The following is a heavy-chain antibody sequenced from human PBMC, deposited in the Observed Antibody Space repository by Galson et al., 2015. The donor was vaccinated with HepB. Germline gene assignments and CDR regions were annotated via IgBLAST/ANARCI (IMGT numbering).Heavy chain of an antibody. J-gene: IGHJ4*02. CDR3: ARNEWELLAVGLH. CDR1: GYTFTGYY. V-gene: IGHV1-2*02. D-gene: IGHD1-26*01. Sequence: SVKVSCKASGYTFTGYYMHWVRQAPGQGLEWMGWINPNSGGTNYAQKFQGRVTMTRDTSISTAYMELSRLRSDDTAVYYCARNEWELLAVGLHWGQGTLVTVSS. CDR2: INPNSGGT.